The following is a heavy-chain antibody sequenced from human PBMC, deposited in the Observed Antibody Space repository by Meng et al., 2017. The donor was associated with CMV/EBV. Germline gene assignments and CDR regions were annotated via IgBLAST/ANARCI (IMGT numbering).Heavy chain of an antibody. Sequence: GESLKISCTASGFTFSDYYMSWIRQAPGKGLEWVSYISSSGSTLYYADSVKGRFTIYRDNAKNSLYLQMNSLRAEDTAVNYCARDKGCSSTSCYALDYFGMDVWGQGTTVTVSS. CDR2: ISSSGSTL. CDR3: ARDKGCSSTSCYALDYFGMDV. D-gene: IGHD2-2*01. J-gene: IGHJ6*02. CDR1: GFTFSDYY. V-gene: IGHV3-11*04.